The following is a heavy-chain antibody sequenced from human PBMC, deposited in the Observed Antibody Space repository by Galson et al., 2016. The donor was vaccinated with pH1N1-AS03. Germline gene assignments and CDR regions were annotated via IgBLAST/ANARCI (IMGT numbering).Heavy chain of an antibody. CDR2: ISYDGSDK. Sequence: SLRLSCAASGFTFSSYAMHWVRQAPGKGLEWVAVISYDGSDKYYVDSVKGRFTISRDNSKNTLYLQMNSLRAEDTAVYYCARDHDFLTGYSGGYYYYIDVWGKGTTVTVSS. D-gene: IGHD3-9*01. J-gene: IGHJ6*03. CDR3: ARDHDFLTGYSGGYYYYIDV. V-gene: IGHV3-30*01. CDR1: GFTFSSYA.